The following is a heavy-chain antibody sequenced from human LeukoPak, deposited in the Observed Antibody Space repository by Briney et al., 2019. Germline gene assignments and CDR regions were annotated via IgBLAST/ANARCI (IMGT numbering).Heavy chain of an antibody. V-gene: IGHV4-38-2*01. Sequence: SETLSLTCAVSGYSISSGYYWGWIRQPPGKGLEWIGSIYHSGSTYYNPSLKSRVTISVDTSKNLFSLKLSSVTAADTAVYYCARRGDGYNQRGFDYWGQGTLVTVSS. CDR1: GYSISSGYY. CDR2: IYHSGST. CDR3: ARRGDGYNQRGFDY. D-gene: IGHD5-24*01. J-gene: IGHJ4*02.